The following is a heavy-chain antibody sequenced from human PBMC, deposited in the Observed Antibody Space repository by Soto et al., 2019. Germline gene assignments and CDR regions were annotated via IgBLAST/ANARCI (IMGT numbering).Heavy chain of an antibody. J-gene: IGHJ5*02. Sequence: PSETLSLTCAVYGGSFSGYYWSWIRQPPGKGLEWIGEINHSGSTNYNPSLKSRVTISVDTSKNQFSLKLSSVTAADTAVYYCARAGYFDWLLSNWFDPWGQGTLVTVS. CDR2: INHSGST. V-gene: IGHV4-34*01. CDR3: ARAGYFDWLLSNWFDP. CDR1: GGSFSGYY. D-gene: IGHD3-9*01.